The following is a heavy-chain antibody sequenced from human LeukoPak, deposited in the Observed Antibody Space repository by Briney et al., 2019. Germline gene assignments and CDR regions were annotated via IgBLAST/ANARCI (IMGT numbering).Heavy chain of an antibody. CDR2: IYYSGST. V-gene: IGHV4-59*01. Sequence: SETLSLTCTVSGGSISSYYWSWIRQPPGKGLEWIGYIYYSGSTNYNPSLKSRVTISVDTSKNQFSLKLSSVTAADTAVYYCARVAWGGGYSYGPYFDYWGQEPWSPSPQ. D-gene: IGHD5-18*01. J-gene: IGHJ4*01. CDR1: GGSISSYY. CDR3: ARVAWGGGYSYGPYFDY.